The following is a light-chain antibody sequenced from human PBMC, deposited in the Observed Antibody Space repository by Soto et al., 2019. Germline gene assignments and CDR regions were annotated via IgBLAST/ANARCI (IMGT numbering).Light chain of an antibody. CDR2: AAS. Sequence: DIQMTQSPSSLSASVGDRVTITCRASQSISSYLNWYQQKPGKAPKLLIYAASSLQSGVPSRFSGSGSGTDFTLTISSLQPEDFATYYCQQSYSTPRITFGQGIRLEIK. J-gene: IGKJ5*01. CDR1: QSISSY. CDR3: QQSYSTPRIT. V-gene: IGKV1-39*01.